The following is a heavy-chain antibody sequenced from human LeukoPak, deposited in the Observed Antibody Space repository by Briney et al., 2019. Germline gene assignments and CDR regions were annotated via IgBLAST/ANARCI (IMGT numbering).Heavy chain of an antibody. D-gene: IGHD1-26*01. CDR3: AKDRSIGTYYTFDH. V-gene: IGHV3-21*04. Sequence: PGGSLRLSCAASGFTFSTYSMNWVRQAPGKGLEWVSSITSSGYYTYYADSVKGRFTVSRDNSNNRLYLHMSGLTAADTAVYYCAKDRSIGTYYTFDHWGQGSLVTVSS. CDR1: GFTFSTYS. J-gene: IGHJ4*02. CDR2: ITSSGYYT.